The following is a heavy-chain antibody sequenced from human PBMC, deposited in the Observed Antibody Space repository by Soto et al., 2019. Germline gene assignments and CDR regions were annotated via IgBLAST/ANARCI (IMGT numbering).Heavy chain of an antibody. J-gene: IGHJ4*02. CDR2: IHHSGSA. D-gene: IGHD3-3*01. CDR3: ARYRAASGTYYFDN. Sequence: QVQLQESGPGLVKPSGTLSLTCAVSGVSISSGNWWSWVRQPPGKGLEFIGEIHHSGSANYNPSLKSRLSMSVDKSKNPFSLNLGSVSAADTAVYYCARYRAASGTYYFDNWGLGTLVTVSS. V-gene: IGHV4-4*02. CDR1: GVSISSGNW.